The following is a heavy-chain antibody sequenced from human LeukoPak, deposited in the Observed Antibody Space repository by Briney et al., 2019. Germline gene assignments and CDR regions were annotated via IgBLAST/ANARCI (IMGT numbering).Heavy chain of an antibody. Sequence: SETLSLTCTVSGGSISSSSYYWGWIRQPPGKGLEWIGSIYYSGSTYYNPSLKSRVTISVDTSKNQFSLKLSSVTAADTAVYYCARLYLTAAGPGSGWFDPWGQGTLVTVSS. CDR2: IYYSGST. J-gene: IGHJ5*02. V-gene: IGHV4-39*01. D-gene: IGHD6-13*01. CDR1: GGSISSSSYY. CDR3: ARLYLTAAGPGSGWFDP.